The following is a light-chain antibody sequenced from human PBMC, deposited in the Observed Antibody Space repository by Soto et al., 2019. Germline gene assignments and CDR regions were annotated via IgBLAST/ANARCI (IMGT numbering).Light chain of an antibody. Sequence: QSVLTQPPSVSGAPXXXVTISCTXXXXNIGAGYDVHWYQQLPGTAPKLLIYGNSNRPSGVPDRFSGSKSGTSASLAITGLQAEDEADYYCQSYDSSLSGLVFGGGTKVTVL. CDR1: XXNIGAGYD. J-gene: IGLJ2*01. CDR3: QSYDSSLSGLV. CDR2: GNS. V-gene: IGLV1-40*01.